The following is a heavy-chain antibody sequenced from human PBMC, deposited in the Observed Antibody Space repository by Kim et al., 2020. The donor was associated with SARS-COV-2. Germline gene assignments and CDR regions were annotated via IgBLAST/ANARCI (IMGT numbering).Heavy chain of an antibody. D-gene: IGHD3-3*01. CDR1: GGSISSGGYY. CDR3: ASIPPLRIFGGRHFDY. V-gene: IGHV4-31*03. Sequence: SETLSLTCTVSGGSISSGGYYWSWIRQHPGKGLEWIGYIYYSGSTYYNPSLKSRVTISVDTSKNQFSLKLSSVTAADTAVYYCASIPPLRIFGGRHFDYWGQGTLVTVSS. CDR2: IYYSGST. J-gene: IGHJ4*02.